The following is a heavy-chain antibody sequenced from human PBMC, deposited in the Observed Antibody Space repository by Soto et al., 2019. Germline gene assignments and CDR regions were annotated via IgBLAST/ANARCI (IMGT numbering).Heavy chain of an antibody. J-gene: IGHJ4*02. Sequence: WGSLRLFCAASGFTFSSYGTHWVRQATGKVLEWVSAIGTAGDTYYPGSVKGRFTISRENAKNSLYLQMNSLRVEDTALYYCARDGIGGTAFRGFLDYWGQGTLVTVSS. D-gene: IGHD1-1*01. V-gene: IGHV3-13*01. CDR2: IGTAGDT. CDR3: ARDGIGGTAFRGFLDY. CDR1: GFTFSSYG.